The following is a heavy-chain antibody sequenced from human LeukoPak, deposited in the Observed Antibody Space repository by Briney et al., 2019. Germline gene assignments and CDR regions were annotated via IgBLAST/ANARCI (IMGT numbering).Heavy chain of an antibody. CDR2: IKQAGSEK. J-gene: IGHJ4*02. D-gene: IGHD3-16*01. Sequence: GSLRLSCSASGITFCGYLMSWVRQPPGKGLEWVANIKQAGSEKYYVDSVKGRFTISRDDAKKSVYLQMNSLRAEDTAVYYCASDGGPFDYWGQGTLVTVSS. V-gene: IGHV3-7*01. CDR3: ASDGGPFDY. CDR1: GITFCGYL.